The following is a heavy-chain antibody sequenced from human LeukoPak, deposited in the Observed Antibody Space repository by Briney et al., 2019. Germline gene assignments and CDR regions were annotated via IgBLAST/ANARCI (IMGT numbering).Heavy chain of an antibody. Sequence: GGSLRLSCAASGFTFSSYGMHWVRQAPGKGLEWVAFIRYDGSDKDYVDSVKGRFTISRDNSKNTLYLQMNSLRAEDTAVYYCAKDRDKGNYYFDSWGQGTLVTVSS. D-gene: IGHD1-7*01. J-gene: IGHJ4*02. CDR1: GFTFSSYG. CDR2: IRYDGSDK. V-gene: IGHV3-30*02. CDR3: AKDRDKGNYYFDS.